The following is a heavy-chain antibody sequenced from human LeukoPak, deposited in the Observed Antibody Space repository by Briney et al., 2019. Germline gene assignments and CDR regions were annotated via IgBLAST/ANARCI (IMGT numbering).Heavy chain of an antibody. Sequence: SETLSLTCTVSGGSISSYYWSWIRQPPGKGLEWIGYISYSGNTNYNPSLKSRVTISVDTSKNQFSLKLTSVTAADTAVCYCARQGGYIAPLALWGQGTLVTVSA. CDR3: ARQGGYIAPLAL. CDR1: GGSISSYY. D-gene: IGHD6-13*01. V-gene: IGHV4-59*08. CDR2: ISYSGNT. J-gene: IGHJ4*02.